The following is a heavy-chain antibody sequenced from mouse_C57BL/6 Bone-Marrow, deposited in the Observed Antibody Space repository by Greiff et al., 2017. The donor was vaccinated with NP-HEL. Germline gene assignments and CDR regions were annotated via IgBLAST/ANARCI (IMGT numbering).Heavy chain of an antibody. Sequence: VQLQQSGAELVKPGASVKISCKASGYAFSSYWMNWVKQRPGKGLEWIGQIYPGDGDTNYNGKFKGKATLTADKSSSTAYMQLSSLTSEDSAVYFCARCDYYGNSSYWYFDVWGTGTTVTVSS. D-gene: IGHD2-1*01. CDR2: IYPGDGDT. J-gene: IGHJ1*03. CDR1: GYAFSSYW. V-gene: IGHV1-80*01. CDR3: ARCDYYGNSSYWYFDV.